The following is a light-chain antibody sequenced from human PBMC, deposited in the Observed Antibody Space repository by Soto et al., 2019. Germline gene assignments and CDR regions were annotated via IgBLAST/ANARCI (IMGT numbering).Light chain of an antibody. CDR2: GAS. J-gene: IGKJ1*01. CDR1: LTVSRN. V-gene: IGKV3-15*01. CDR3: QQYMNWPPWT. Sequence: ETVMTQSPGTLSVAPGERATLSCRASLTVSRNLAWYQQKPGQAPRLLIYGASTRATGIPDRFSGSGAGTEFTLTISSLQTEDSAIYYCQQYMNWPPWTFGQGTRVAIK.